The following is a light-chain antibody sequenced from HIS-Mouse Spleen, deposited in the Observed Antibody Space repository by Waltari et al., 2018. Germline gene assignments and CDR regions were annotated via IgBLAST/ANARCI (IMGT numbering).Light chain of an antibody. CDR3: QQYGSSFT. J-gene: IGKJ3*01. CDR2: GAS. CDR1: QSVSSSY. V-gene: IGKV3-20*01. Sequence: EIVLTQSPGTLSLSPGERATLSCRASQSVSSSYLAWYQQKPGQAPRLLIYGASSRATGIPDRFSGSGSETDFTLTIRRLEPEDFAVYYCQQYGSSFTFGPGTKVDIK.